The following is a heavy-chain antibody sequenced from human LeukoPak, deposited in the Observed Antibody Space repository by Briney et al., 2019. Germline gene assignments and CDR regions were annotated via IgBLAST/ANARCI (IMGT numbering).Heavy chain of an antibody. Sequence: PSETLSLTCAVYGGSFSGYYWSWIRQPPGKGLEWIGEINHSGSTNYNPSLKSRVTISVDTSKNQFSLKLSSVTAADTPVYYCARAGRLRNFDYWGQGTLVTVSS. J-gene: IGHJ4*02. CDR1: GGSFSGYY. V-gene: IGHV4-34*01. D-gene: IGHD5-12*01. CDR2: INHSGST. CDR3: ARAGRLRNFDY.